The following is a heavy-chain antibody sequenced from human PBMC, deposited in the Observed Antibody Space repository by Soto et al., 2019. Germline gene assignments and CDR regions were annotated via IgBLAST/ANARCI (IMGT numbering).Heavy chain of an antibody. V-gene: IGHV3-11*01. Sequence: GGSLRLSCAASGFISSDYYMSWIRQAPGKGLEWLAYITSSHTAMYYADSVKGRFTISRDSGKNSLYLQMSSLRVEDTAVYYCARHVVVGGATPHFDHWGQGTLVTVSS. CDR1: GFISSDYY. CDR3: ARHVVVGGATPHFDH. CDR2: ITSSHTAM. J-gene: IGHJ4*02. D-gene: IGHD2-15*01.